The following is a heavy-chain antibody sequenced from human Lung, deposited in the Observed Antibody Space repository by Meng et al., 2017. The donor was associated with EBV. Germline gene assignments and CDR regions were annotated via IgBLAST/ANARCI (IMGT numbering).Heavy chain of an antibody. CDR2: MSPNSGDT. D-gene: IGHD1-14*01. Sequence: VNLWQSGTGVKKPGASVKVSCTASGYTFTSVDIHWVRQATGQGLEWTGWMSPNSGDTGYAQKFQGRVTMTRNKSIDTAYMELSSLRSEDTAIYYCASAEKGSFDYWGQGTLVTVSS. CDR3: ASAEKGSFDY. CDR1: GYTFTSVD. V-gene: IGHV1-8*01. J-gene: IGHJ4*02.